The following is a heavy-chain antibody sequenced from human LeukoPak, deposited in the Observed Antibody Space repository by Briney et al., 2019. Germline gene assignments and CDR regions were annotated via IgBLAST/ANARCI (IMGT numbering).Heavy chain of an antibody. CDR3: ARHRALWFGELLWWFDP. D-gene: IGHD3-10*01. V-gene: IGHV4-34*01. CDR2: INHSGST. J-gene: IGHJ5*02. CDR1: GGSFSGYY. Sequence: SETLSLTCAVYGGSFSGYYWSWIRQPPGKGLEWIGEINHSGSTNYNPSLKSRVTISVDTSKNQFSLKLSSVTAADTAVYYCARHRALWFGELLWWFDPWGQGTLVTVSS.